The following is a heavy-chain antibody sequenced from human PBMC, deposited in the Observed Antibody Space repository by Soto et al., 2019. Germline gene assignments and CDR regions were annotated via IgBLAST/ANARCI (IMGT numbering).Heavy chain of an antibody. J-gene: IGHJ6*02. CDR2: INPSGGST. Sequence: QVQLVQSGAEVKKPGASVRVSCKASGYTFSNYYIHWVRQAPGQGLEWMGIINPSGGSTTYAQKWQGRVTMTRDTSTSTVYMELSSLRSEDTALYYCARGSGGCLPRCGMDVWGQGTTVIVSS. CDR1: GYTFSNYY. V-gene: IGHV1-46*03. D-gene: IGHD6-19*01. CDR3: ARGSGGCLPRCGMDV.